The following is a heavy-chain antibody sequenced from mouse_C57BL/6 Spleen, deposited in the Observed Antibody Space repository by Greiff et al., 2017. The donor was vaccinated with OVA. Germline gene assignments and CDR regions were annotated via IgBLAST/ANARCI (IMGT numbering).Heavy chain of an antibody. J-gene: IGHJ1*03. D-gene: IGHD1-1*01. CDR1: GYTFTSYW. CDR2: IHPNSGST. Sequence: QVQLQQPGAELVKPGASVKLSCKASGYTFTSYWMHWVKQRPGQGLEWIGMIHPNSGSTNYNEKFKSKATLTVDKSSSTAYMQLSSLTSEDSAVYDCAREESTPRYFDVWGTGTTVTVSS. V-gene: IGHV1-64*01. CDR3: AREESTPRYFDV.